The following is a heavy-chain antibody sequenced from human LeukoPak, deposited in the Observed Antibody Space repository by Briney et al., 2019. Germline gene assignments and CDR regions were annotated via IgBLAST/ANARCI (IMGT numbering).Heavy chain of an antibody. Sequence: GGSLRLSCAASGFTFTNAWMSWVRQAPGKGLEWVGRIKSKTNGGTTDYAAPVRGRFTISRDDSKNTLYLQMNNLQTEDTAVYYCTTDNLYSSGWEGYFQHWGQGTLVTVSS. J-gene: IGHJ1*01. CDR3: TTDNLYSSGWEGYFQH. CDR2: IKSKTNGGTT. D-gene: IGHD3-10*01. CDR1: GFTFTNAW. V-gene: IGHV3-15*01.